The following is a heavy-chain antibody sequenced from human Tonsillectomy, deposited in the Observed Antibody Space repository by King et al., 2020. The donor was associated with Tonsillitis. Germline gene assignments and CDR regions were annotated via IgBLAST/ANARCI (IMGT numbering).Heavy chain of an antibody. D-gene: IGHD2-15*01. CDR3: ARDSGYCSGGSCYGFYYYYMDV. V-gene: IGHV1-69*04. CDR1: GGIFSSYA. Sequence: QLVQSGAEVKKPGSSVKVSCKASGGIFSSYAISWGRQAPGQGLEWMGRIIPILGITNYAQKFQGRVTITADISTSTAYLALSSLRSEDTAVYYCARDSGYCSGGSCYGFYYYYMDVWGKGTTVTVSS. CDR2: IIPILGIT. J-gene: IGHJ6*03.